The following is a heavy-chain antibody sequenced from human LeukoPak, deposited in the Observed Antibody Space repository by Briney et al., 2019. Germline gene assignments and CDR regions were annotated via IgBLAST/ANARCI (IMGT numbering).Heavy chain of an antibody. D-gene: IGHD6-19*01. J-gene: IGHJ4*02. Sequence: PGGSLRLSCAASGFTFSSYWMSWVRQAPGKGLEWVANIKQDGSEKYYVDSVKGRFTISRDNAKNSLYLQINSLRAEDTAAYYCASTGPPSQWLYFDYWGQGTLVTVSS. V-gene: IGHV3-7*03. CDR3: ASTGPPSQWLYFDY. CDR2: IKQDGSEK. CDR1: GFTFSSYW.